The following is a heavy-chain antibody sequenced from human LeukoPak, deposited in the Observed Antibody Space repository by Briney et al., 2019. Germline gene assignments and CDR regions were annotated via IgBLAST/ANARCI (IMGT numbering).Heavy chain of an antibody. D-gene: IGHD5-24*01. CDR2: ISSNGGST. V-gene: IGHV3-64*01. CDR3: ARGGWLQPLPFDY. CDR1: GFIFSNYA. Sequence: GGSLRLSCAASGFIFSNYAIHWVRQAPGRGLEYVSGISSNGGSTYYANSVKGRFTISRDNSKNTLFLQMGSLRSEDMAVYYCARGGWLQPLPFDYWGQGTLVTVSS. J-gene: IGHJ4*02.